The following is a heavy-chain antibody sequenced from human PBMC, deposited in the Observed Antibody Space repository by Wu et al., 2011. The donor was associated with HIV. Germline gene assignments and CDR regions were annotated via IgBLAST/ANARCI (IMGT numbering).Heavy chain of an antibody. Sequence: QVQLVQSGAEVKKPGSSVKVSCKASGGTFSNYAISWVRQAPGQGLEWMGRIIPIFGTANYAQKFQGRVTITADKSTSTAYMELSSLRSEDTAVYYCAREQSGSYSHRIRFDYWGQGNLVTVSS. D-gene: IGHD1-26*01. CDR3: AREQSGSYSHRIRFDY. CDR2: IIPIFGTA. CDR1: GGTFSNYA. V-gene: IGHV1-69*14. J-gene: IGHJ4*02.